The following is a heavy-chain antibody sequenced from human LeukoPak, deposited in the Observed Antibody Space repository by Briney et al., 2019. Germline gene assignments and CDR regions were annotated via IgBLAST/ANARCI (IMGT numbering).Heavy chain of an antibody. J-gene: IGHJ6*02. CDR2: ISSSSSYI. CDR1: GFTFSSYS. CDR3: ARDGTPEWNYDSSGYYYVHYYYGMDV. V-gene: IGHV3-21*01. D-gene: IGHD3-22*01. Sequence: PGGSLRLSCAASGFTFSSYSMNWVRQAPGKGLEWVSSISSSSSYIYYADSVKGRFTISRDNAKNSLYLQMNSLRAEDTAVYYCARDGTPEWNYDSSGYYYVHYYYGMDVWGQGTTVTVSS.